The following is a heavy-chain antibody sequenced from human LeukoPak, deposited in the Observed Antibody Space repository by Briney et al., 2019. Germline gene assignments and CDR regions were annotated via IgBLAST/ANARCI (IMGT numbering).Heavy chain of an antibody. Sequence: SVKVSCKASGGTFSSYAISWVRQAPGQGLEWMGGIIPIFGTANYAQKFQGRVTITADESTSTAYIELSSLRSEDTAVYYCASNLRDGYNLGMDYWGQGTLVTVSS. CDR2: IIPIFGTA. V-gene: IGHV1-69*01. CDR1: GGTFSSYA. D-gene: IGHD5-24*01. J-gene: IGHJ4*02. CDR3: ASNLRDGYNLGMDY.